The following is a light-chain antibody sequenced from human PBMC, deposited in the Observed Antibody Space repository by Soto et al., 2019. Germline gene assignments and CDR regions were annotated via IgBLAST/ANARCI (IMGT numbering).Light chain of an antibody. V-gene: IGKV3-20*01. Sequence: EIVLTQSPGTLSLSPGERATLSCRASQSVSSSYLAWYQHKPGQAPKLLIYGVSTRATGIPARFSGSGSGTDFTLTISRLEPEDFAVYYCQQYGSSPLISFGPGTKVDIK. CDR2: GVS. CDR3: QQYGSSPLIS. J-gene: IGKJ3*01. CDR1: QSVSSSY.